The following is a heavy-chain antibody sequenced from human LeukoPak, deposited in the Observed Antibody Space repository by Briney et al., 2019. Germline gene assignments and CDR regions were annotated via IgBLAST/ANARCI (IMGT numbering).Heavy chain of an antibody. V-gene: IGHV3-21*01. CDR3: ARAPINMVRGVIREGYYFDY. CDR2: ISSSSSYI. J-gene: IGHJ4*02. D-gene: IGHD3-10*01. CDR1: GFTFSGYG. Sequence: GGSLRLSCAASGFTFSGYGMNWVRQAPGKGLEWVSSISSSSSYIYYADSVKGRFTISRDNAKNSLYLQMNSLRAEDTAVYYCARAPINMVRGVIREGYYFDYWGQGTLVTVSS.